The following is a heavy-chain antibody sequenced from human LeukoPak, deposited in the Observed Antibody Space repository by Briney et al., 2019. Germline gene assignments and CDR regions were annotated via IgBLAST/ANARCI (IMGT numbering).Heavy chain of an antibody. D-gene: IGHD1-1*01. CDR2: TYYRSKWNN. Sequence: SQTLSLTCAVSGDTVSTNSAAWNWIRQSPSRGLEWLGRTYYRSKWNNGYALSVKSRMTVNPDTAKNQFSLQLNSVTPEDTAVYYCSRGRIGTTRYFDYWGQGILVTVSS. J-gene: IGHJ4*02. CDR3: SRGRIGTTRYFDY. V-gene: IGHV6-1*01. CDR1: GDTVSTNSAA.